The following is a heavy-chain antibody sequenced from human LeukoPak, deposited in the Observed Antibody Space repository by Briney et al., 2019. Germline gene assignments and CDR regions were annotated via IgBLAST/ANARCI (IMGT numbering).Heavy chain of an antibody. Sequence: GGSLRLSCAASGFTFDDYAMPWVRQAPGKGLEWVSGISWNSGSIGYADSVKGRFTISRDNAKNSLYLQMNSLRAEDTALYYCAKDYAYSSSVYFDYWGQGTLVTVSS. D-gene: IGHD6-6*01. CDR3: AKDYAYSSSVYFDY. V-gene: IGHV3-9*01. CDR1: GFTFDDYA. CDR2: ISWNSGSI. J-gene: IGHJ4*02.